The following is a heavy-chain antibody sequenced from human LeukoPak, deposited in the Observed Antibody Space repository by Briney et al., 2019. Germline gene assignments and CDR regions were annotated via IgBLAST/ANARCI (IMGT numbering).Heavy chain of an antibody. CDR2: ICGSGGST. Sequence: GGSLRLSCAASGFTFSSYAMSWVRQAPGKGLEWVSAICGSGGSTYYADSVKGRFTISRDNSKNTLYLQMNSLRAGDTAVYYCAEDTVVVINGAFDIWGQGTMVTVSS. CDR3: AEDTVVVINGAFDI. CDR1: GFTFSSYA. J-gene: IGHJ3*02. V-gene: IGHV3-23*01. D-gene: IGHD3-22*01.